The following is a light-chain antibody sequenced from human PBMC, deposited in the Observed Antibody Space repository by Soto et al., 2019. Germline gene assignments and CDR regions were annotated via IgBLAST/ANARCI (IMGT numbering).Light chain of an antibody. Sequence: DIQMTQSPSTLSASVGDTVTITCRASESISSWLAWYQEKPGKAPNLLIYDASSLESGVPSRFSGSGSGTEFTLTISSLQSEDFVVYYCQQYNSWPPITFGQGTRLEIK. CDR3: QQYNSWPPIT. CDR2: DAS. CDR1: ESISSW. V-gene: IGKV1-5*01. J-gene: IGKJ5*01.